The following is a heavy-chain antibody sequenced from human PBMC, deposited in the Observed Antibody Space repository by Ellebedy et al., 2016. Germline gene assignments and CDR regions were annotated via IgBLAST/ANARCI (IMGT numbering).Heavy chain of an antibody. V-gene: IGHV3-30*18. CDR3: AKEQGYSGYPQDY. J-gene: IGHJ4*02. CDR2: VSNDGNII. Sequence: GESLKISCAASGFPFSTYGMHWVRQSPGKGLEWVALVSNDGNIIHYHDSVKGRFTISRDNSKNTVDLQMNSLRVEDTAVYFCAKEQGYSGYPQDYWGQGTLVTVSS. D-gene: IGHD5-12*01. CDR1: GFPFSTYG.